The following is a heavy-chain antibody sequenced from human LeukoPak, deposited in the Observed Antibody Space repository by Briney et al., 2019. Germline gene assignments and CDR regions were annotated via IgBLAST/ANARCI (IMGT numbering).Heavy chain of an antibody. CDR2: ISGSGGST. CDR3: AKDIVVVPAAGNAFHI. J-gene: IGHJ3*02. V-gene: IGHV3-23*01. Sequence: GGSLRLSYAASGFTFSNYAMSWVRQAPGKGLEWLSGISGSGGSTYYADSVRGRFTLSRDNSKNTLYLQMNSLRAEDTAVYYCAKDIVVVPAAGNAFHIWGQGTMVTVSS. CDR1: GFTFSNYA. D-gene: IGHD2-2*01.